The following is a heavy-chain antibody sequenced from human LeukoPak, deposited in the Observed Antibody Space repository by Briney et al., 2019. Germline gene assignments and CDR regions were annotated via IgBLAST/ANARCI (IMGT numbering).Heavy chain of an antibody. V-gene: IGHV3-43*02. CDR3: AKVAAYSGYGNCFDP. D-gene: IGHD5-12*01. CDR2: ISGDGGST. CDR1: GFTFDDYA. J-gene: IGHJ5*02. Sequence: QPGGSLRLSCAASGFTFDDYAMHWVRQAPGKGLEWVSLISGDGGSTYYADSVKGRFTISRDNSKNSLYLLMNSLRTEDHALYFCAKVAAYSGYGNCFDPWGQGPLVTVSS.